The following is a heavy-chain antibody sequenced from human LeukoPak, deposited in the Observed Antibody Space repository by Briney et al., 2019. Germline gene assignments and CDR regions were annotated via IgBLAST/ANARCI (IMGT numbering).Heavy chain of an antibody. Sequence: GGSLRPSCAASGFTFSSYDMHWVRQATGKGLEWVSAIGTAGDTYYPGSVKGRFTISRENAKNSLYLQMSSLRAGDTAVYYCARGLRGSGSLADNWGQGTLVTVSS. CDR3: ARGLRGSGSLADN. V-gene: IGHV3-13*01. J-gene: IGHJ4*02. CDR1: GFTFSSYD. CDR2: IGTAGDT. D-gene: IGHD3-10*01.